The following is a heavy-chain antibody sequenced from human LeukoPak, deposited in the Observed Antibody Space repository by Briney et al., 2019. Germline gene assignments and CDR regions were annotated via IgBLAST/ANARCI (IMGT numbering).Heavy chain of an antibody. Sequence: PSETLSLTCAVYGGSFSGYYWSWIRQPPGKGLEWIGEINHSGSTNYNPFLKSRVTISVDTSKNQFSLKLSSVTAADTAVYYCARVRYSNYFDYWGQGTLVTVSS. CDR3: ARVRYSNYFDY. V-gene: IGHV4-34*01. D-gene: IGHD4-11*01. CDR1: GGSFSGYY. J-gene: IGHJ4*02. CDR2: INHSGST.